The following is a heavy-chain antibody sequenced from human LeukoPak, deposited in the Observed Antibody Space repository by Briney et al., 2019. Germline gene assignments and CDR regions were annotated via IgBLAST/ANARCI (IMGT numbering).Heavy chain of an antibody. CDR1: GFTFSSYW. J-gene: IGHJ3*02. V-gene: IGHV3-7*01. Sequence: GGSLRLSCAASGFTFSSYWMSWVRQAPGNGLEWVANIKQDGSEKYYVDSVKGRFTISRDNAKNSLYLQMNSLRAEDTAVYYCARDGSGPFNGTSILWWFPSFFDIWGQGTMVTVSS. CDR3: ARDGSGPFNGTSILWWFPSFFDI. D-gene: IGHD2-21*01. CDR2: IKQDGSEK.